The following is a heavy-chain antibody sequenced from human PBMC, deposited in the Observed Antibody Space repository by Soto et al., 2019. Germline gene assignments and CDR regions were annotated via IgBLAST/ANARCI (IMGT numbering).Heavy chain of an antibody. D-gene: IGHD1-1*01. CDR3: AKRVPGTRFFDY. V-gene: IGHV3-7*03. CDR1: GFRFSRHW. Sequence: HPGGSLRLSCAASGFRFSRHWMTWVRQSPGKGLEWVANIKHDGSLKRYVDSVRGRFTISRDNSKNTLYLQMNSLRAEDTAVYYCAKRVPGTRFFDYWGQGALVTVSS. CDR2: IKHDGSLK. J-gene: IGHJ4*02.